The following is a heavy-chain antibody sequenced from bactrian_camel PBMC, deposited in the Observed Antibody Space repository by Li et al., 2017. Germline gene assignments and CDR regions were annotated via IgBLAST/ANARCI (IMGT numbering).Heavy chain of an antibody. V-gene: IGHV3S55*01. J-gene: IGHJ4*01. CDR3: AAVPCPLSVRNIVVKVTVFGRY. CDR1: GYC. D-gene: IGHD2*01. Sequence: HVQLVESGGGSVQAGGSLRLSCAASGYCVGWSRQAPGKEREGVASMWIDGSTSYANSVKGRFTISKDNAKNTLCLQINTLKPEDTAMYYCAAVPCPLSVRNIVVKVTVFGRYWGQGTQVTVS. CDR2: MWIDGST.